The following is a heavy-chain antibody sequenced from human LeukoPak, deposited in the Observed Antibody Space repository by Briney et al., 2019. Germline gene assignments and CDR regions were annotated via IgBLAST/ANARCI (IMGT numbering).Heavy chain of an antibody. Sequence: ASVKVSCKVPGYTLTELSMHWVRQAPGKGLEWMGGFDPEDGETIYAQKFQGRVTMTEDTSTDTAYMELSSLRSEDTAVYYCATDYRYSNSFDYWGQGTLVTVSS. J-gene: IGHJ4*02. CDR1: GYTLTELS. CDR3: ATDYRYSNSFDY. D-gene: IGHD4-11*01. CDR2: FDPEDGET. V-gene: IGHV1-24*01.